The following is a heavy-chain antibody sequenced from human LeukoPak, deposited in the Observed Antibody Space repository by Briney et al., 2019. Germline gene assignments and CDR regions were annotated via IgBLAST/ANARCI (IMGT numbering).Heavy chain of an antibody. Sequence: PSETLSLTCTVSGYSISSGYYWGWIRQPPGKGLEWIGSIYHSGSTYYNPSLKSRVTISVETSKNQSSLKLSSVTAADTAVYYCAKDDTGIDYWGQGTLVTVSS. CDR2: IYHSGST. CDR3: AKDDTGIDY. CDR1: GYSISSGYY. V-gene: IGHV4-38-2*02. D-gene: IGHD5-18*01. J-gene: IGHJ4*02.